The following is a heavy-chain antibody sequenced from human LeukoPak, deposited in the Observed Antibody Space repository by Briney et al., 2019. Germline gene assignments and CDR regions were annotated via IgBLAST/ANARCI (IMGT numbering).Heavy chain of an antibody. CDR1: GFTFSSYA. CDR3: AKSDSRSLVVTALLYFQH. Sequence: GGSLRLSCAASGFTFSSYAMSWVRQAPGKGLEWASAISGSGGSTYYADSVKGRFTISRDNSKNTLYLQMNSLRAEDTAVYYCAKSDSRSLVVTALLYFQHWGQGTLVTVSS. V-gene: IGHV3-23*01. D-gene: IGHD2-21*02. CDR2: ISGSGGST. J-gene: IGHJ1*01.